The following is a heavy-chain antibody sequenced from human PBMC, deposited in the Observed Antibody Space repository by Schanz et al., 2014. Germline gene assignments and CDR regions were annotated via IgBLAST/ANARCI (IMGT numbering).Heavy chain of an antibody. Sequence: VQLLESGGGLVQPGGSLRLSCVASGFTFFGSFAMTWMRQAPGKGLEWISYISNSGTYTKYADSVKGRFVISRDNARSSLYLQMSSLRDGDTAVYYCASVIMVAGNHRDGRDVWGQGTTVIVSS. CDR3: ASVIMVAGNHRDGRDV. D-gene: IGHD6-19*01. J-gene: IGHJ6*02. CDR1: GFTFFGSFA. V-gene: IGHV3-11*03. CDR2: ISNSGTYT.